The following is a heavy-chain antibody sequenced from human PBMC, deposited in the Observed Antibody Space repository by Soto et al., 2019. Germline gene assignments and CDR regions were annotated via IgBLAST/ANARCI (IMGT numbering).Heavy chain of an antibody. Sequence: QVQLVESGGGVVQPGRSLRLSCAASGFTFSSYGMHWVRQAPGKGLEWVAVIWYDGSNKYYADSVKGRFTISRDNSKNMLYLQMNSLRAEDTAVYYCARAGLVMVYYYYGMDVWGQGTTVTVSS. CDR2: IWYDGSNK. CDR3: ARAGLVMVYYYYGMDV. CDR1: GFTFSSYG. D-gene: IGHD2-21*01. J-gene: IGHJ6*02. V-gene: IGHV3-33*01.